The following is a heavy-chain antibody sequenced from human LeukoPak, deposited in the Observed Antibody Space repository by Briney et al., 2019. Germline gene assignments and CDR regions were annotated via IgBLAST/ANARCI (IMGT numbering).Heavy chain of an antibody. J-gene: IGHJ5*02. D-gene: IGHD5-24*01. CDR3: ARGLGQNGYNCWFDP. CDR2: IYYSGTT. CDR1: SGSITSYY. V-gene: IGHV4-59*06. Sequence: KSSETLSLTCTVSSGSITSYYWSWIRQPPGKGLEWIGYIYYSGTTYYNPSLKSRVAISVDTSKNQFSLKLSSVTAADTAVYYCARGLGQNGYNCWFDPWGQGTLVTVSS.